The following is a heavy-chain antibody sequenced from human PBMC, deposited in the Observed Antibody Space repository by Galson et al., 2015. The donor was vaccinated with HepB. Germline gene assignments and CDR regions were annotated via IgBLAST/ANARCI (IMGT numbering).Heavy chain of an antibody. J-gene: IGHJ6*02. V-gene: IGHV4-30-4*01. CDR3: ARDMDYGHYYGMDV. Sequence: LSLTCTVSGGSISSGDYYWSWIRQPPGKGLEWIGYIYYSGSTYYNPSLKSRVTISVDTSKNQFSLKLSSVTAADTAVYYCARDMDYGHYYGMDVWGQGTTVTVSS. CDR1: GGSISSGDYY. D-gene: IGHD4-17*01. CDR2: IYYSGST.